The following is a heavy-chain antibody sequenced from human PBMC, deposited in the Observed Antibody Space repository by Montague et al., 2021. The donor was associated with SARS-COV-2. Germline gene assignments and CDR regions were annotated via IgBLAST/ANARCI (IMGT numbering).Heavy chain of an antibody. D-gene: IGHD3-10*01. Sequence: SETLSLTCTVSGGSISGYYWSWFRQSAGKGLEWIGSIYYSGSTYYNSSXXSRVTISVDTSKNQFSLKLNSVTAADTAVYYCARLVWFGELSSENWFDPWGQGTLVTVSS. CDR3: ARLVWFGELSSENWFDP. V-gene: IGHV4-59*05. J-gene: IGHJ5*02. CDR1: GGSISGYY. CDR2: IYYSGST.